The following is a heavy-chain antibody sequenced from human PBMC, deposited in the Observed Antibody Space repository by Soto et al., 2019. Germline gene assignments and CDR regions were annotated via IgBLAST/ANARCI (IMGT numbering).Heavy chain of an antibody. CDR3: ARVERTLSTPFAYGMDV. CDR2: INHRGSA. D-gene: IGHD2-2*01. V-gene: IGHV4-4*02. Sequence: SETLSLTCAVSGASVSSTYWWSWVRQPPGKGPEWIGEINHRGSANYNPSLQSRVTISVDQSKNQFSLSLGSVTAADTAMYYCARVERTLSTPFAYGMDVWGQGTTVTVSS. J-gene: IGHJ6*02. CDR1: GASVSSTYW.